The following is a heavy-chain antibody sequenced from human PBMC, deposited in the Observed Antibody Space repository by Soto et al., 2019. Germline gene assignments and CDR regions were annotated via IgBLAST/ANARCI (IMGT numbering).Heavy chain of an antibody. V-gene: IGHV1-18*01. CDR2: ISAYNGNT. Sequence: ASVKVSCKASGYTFTSYGISWVRQAPGQGLEWMGWISAYNGNTNYAQKLQGRVTMTTDTSTSTAYMELRSLRSDDTAVYYCARGSPARPYYYGSGVGGAFDIWGQGTMVTVSS. J-gene: IGHJ3*02. D-gene: IGHD3-10*01. CDR3: ARGSPARPYYYGSGVGGAFDI. CDR1: GYTFTSYG.